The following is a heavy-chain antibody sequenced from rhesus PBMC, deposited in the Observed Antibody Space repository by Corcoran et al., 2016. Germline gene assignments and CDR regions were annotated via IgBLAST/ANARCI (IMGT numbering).Heavy chain of an antibody. CDR1: GFSLTTSGLG. D-gene: IGHD3-16*01. CDR2: IYWDDDK. CDR3: ARDQQDYYSGSYYYFDY. V-gene: IGHV2-174*01. J-gene: IGHJ4*01. Sequence: QVTLKESGPALVKPTQTLTLTCTFSGFSLTTSGLGVGWIRQPPGKSLGWLALIYWDDDKRYSTSLKSRLTISKDTSKNQVVLTMTNMDPVDTATYYCARDQQDYYSGSYYYFDYWGQGVLVTVSS.